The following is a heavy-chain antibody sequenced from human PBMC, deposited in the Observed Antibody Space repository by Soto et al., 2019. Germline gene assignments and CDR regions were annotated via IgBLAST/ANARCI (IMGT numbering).Heavy chain of an antibody. CDR1: GGSFSGYY. CDR2: INHSGST. J-gene: IGHJ4*02. Sequence: QVQLQQWGAGLLKPSETLSLTCAVYGGSFSGYYWSWIRQPPGKGLEWIGEINHSGSTNYNPSVKSRVTIPVDTSQNQLSLKLSAVTAADTGVYYCARGRRIAVAGTVGRMLDYWGQGTLVTGSS. V-gene: IGHV4-34*01. CDR3: ARGRRIAVAGTVGRMLDY. D-gene: IGHD6-19*01.